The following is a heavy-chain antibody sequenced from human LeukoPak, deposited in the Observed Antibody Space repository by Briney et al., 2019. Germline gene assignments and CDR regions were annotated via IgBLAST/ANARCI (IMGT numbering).Heavy chain of an antibody. V-gene: IGHV3-21*04. Sequence: GGSLRLSCAASGFTFSSYSMNWVRQAPGKGLEWVSSISSSSSYIYYADSVKGRFAISRDNAKNSLYLQMNSLRAEDAAVYYCANDLGWIQLNLGRGQGTLVTVSS. D-gene: IGHD5-18*01. J-gene: IGHJ4*02. CDR2: ISSSSSYI. CDR3: ANDLGWIQLNLG. CDR1: GFTFSSYS.